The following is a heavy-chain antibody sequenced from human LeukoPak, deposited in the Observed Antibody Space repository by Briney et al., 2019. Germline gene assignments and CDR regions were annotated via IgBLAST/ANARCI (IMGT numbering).Heavy chain of an antibody. V-gene: IGHV3-23*01. CDR1: GFTFSSYA. D-gene: IGHD3-10*01. J-gene: IGHJ4*02. CDR3: AKDLGVGMGEYYYGSGSYYNEAY. Sequence: GGSLRLSCAASGFTFSSYAMSWVRQAPGKGLEWVSAISGSGGSIYYADSVKGRFTISRDNSKNTLYLQMNSLRAEDTAVYCCAKDLGVGMGEYYYGSGSYYNEAYWGQGTLVTVSS. CDR2: ISGSGGSI.